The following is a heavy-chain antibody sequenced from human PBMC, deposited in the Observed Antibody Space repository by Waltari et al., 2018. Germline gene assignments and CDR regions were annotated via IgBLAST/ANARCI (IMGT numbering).Heavy chain of an antibody. D-gene: IGHD3-10*01. Sequence: QVQLQESGPGLVKPSETLSLTCTVSGGSISSYYWSWIRQPPGKGLEWIGYIYDRGSTSYSPALKSRVTISVDTSKHQFSLKLSSVTAADTAVYYCARGLWFGELWLRSGYYYMDVWGKGTTVTVSS. J-gene: IGHJ6*03. V-gene: IGHV4-59*01. CDR2: IYDRGST. CDR3: ARGLWFGELWLRSGYYYMDV. CDR1: GGSISSYY.